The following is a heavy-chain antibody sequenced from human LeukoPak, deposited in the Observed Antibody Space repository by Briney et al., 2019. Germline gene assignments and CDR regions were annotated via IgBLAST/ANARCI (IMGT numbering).Heavy chain of an antibody. CDR2: MNPNSGNT. Sequence: ASVKVSCKASGYTFTSYDINWVRQATGQGLEWMGWMNPNSGNTGYAQKFQGRVTMTRNTSISTAYMELSSLRSEDTAVYYCARNALLTYYDFWSGYYTSGFDYWGQGTQVTVSS. CDR3: ARNALLTYYDFWSGYYTSGFDY. D-gene: IGHD3-3*01. CDR1: GYTFTSYD. V-gene: IGHV1-8*01. J-gene: IGHJ4*02.